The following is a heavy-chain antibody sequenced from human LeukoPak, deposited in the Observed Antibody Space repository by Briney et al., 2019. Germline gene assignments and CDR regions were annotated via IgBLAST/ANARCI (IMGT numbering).Heavy chain of an antibody. CDR2: ISYDGSNK. CDR3: AKDRYSYAFEYSDS. J-gene: IGHJ4*02. D-gene: IGHD5-18*01. V-gene: IGHV3-30*18. Sequence: PGGSLRLSCVASGFTFSSYGMHWVRQAPGKGLEWVAVISYDGSNKYSADSVKGRFTISRDNSKNTLYLQMNSLRAEDTAVYYCAKDRYSYAFEYSDSWGQGTLVTVSS. CDR1: GFTFSSYG.